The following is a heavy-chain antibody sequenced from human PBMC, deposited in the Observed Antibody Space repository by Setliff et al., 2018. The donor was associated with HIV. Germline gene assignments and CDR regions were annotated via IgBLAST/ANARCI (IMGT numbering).Heavy chain of an antibody. D-gene: IGHD1-26*01. V-gene: IGHV4-59*06. CDR1: GGSISGHY. CDR3: AKEGNSVDNWLDP. CDR2: IYHTGKT. Sequence: SETLSLTCTVSGGSISGHYWNWIRQPPGGGLEWIGYIYHTGKTYYNPSLQSRIIMSLDMSQNQFSLKLSSVTAADTAVYYCAKEGNSVDNWLDPWGPGTLVTVS. J-gene: IGHJ5*02.